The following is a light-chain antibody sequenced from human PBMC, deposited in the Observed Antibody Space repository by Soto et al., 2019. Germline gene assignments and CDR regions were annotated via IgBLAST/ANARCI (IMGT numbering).Light chain of an antibody. CDR1: RDISVY. Sequence: DIQMTQSPSSLSASVGDRVTITCQASRDISVYLNWYQQKPGKPPKLLVFDASNLQTGVPSRFSGSRSGTHFTFTINSLQPEDIATYYCQQYDNFPPYTFGQGTRLEIK. CDR3: QQYDNFPPYT. V-gene: IGKV1-33*01. J-gene: IGKJ2*01. CDR2: DAS.